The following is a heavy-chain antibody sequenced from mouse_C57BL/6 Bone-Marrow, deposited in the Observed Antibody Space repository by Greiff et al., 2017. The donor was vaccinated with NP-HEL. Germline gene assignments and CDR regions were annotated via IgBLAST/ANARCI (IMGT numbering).Heavy chain of an antibody. CDR1: GYTFTSYW. CDR2: IDPSDSET. J-gene: IGHJ3*01. V-gene: IGHV1-52*01. CDR3: ARSRWSWFAY. Sequence: QVQLQQPGAELVRPGSSVKLSCKASGYTFTSYWMHWVKQRPIQGLEWIGNIDPSDSETHYNQKFKDKATLTVDKSSSTAFMQLSSLTSEDSAVYYCARSRWSWFAYWGQGTLVTVSA. D-gene: IGHD2-3*01.